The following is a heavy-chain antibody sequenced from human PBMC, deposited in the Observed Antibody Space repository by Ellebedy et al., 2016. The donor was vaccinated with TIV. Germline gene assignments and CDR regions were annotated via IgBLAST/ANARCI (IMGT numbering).Heavy chain of an antibody. D-gene: IGHD2-2*02. Sequence: GESLKISCAASGFTFDDYTMHWVRQAPGKGLEWFSLISWDGGSTYYADSVKGRFTISRDNSKNSLYLQMNSLRTEDTALYYCAKDGDCSSTSCYTSYYYYYMDVWGKGTTVTVSS. V-gene: IGHV3-43*01. J-gene: IGHJ6*03. CDR2: ISWDGGST. CDR1: GFTFDDYT. CDR3: AKDGDCSSTSCYTSYYYYYMDV.